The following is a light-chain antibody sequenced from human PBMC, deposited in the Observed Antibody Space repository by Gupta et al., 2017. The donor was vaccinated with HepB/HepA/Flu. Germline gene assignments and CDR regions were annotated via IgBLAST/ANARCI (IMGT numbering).Light chain of an antibody. CDR1: ALPKQY. Sequence: SYELTQPPSVSVSPGQTARITCSGDALPKQYAYWYQQKPGQAPVLVIYKDSERPSGIPERFSGSSSGTTVTVTISGVQAEDEADYYCQSADSSGYVFGTGTKVTVL. CDR3: QSADSSGYV. CDR2: KDS. J-gene: IGLJ1*01. V-gene: IGLV3-25*03.